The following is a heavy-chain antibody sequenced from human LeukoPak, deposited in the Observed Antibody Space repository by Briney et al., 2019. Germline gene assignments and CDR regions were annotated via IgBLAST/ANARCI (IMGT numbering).Heavy chain of an antibody. D-gene: IGHD3-22*01. CDR2: ISAYNGNT. V-gene: IGHV1-18*01. Sequence: ASVKVSCKASGYTFTSYGISWVRQAPGQGLEWMGWISAYNGNTNYAQKPQGRVTMTTDTSTSTAYMELRSLRSDDTAVYYCASSRVVIPQYYYYYGMDVWGQGTTVTVSS. CDR1: GYTFTSYG. J-gene: IGHJ6*02. CDR3: ASSRVVIPQYYYYYGMDV.